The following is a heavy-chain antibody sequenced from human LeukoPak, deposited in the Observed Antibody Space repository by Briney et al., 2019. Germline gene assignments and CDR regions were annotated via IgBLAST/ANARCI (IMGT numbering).Heavy chain of an antibody. D-gene: IGHD3-9*01. CDR2: IYYSGST. V-gene: IGHV4-30-4*08. CDR1: GGSISSGGYY. CDR3: ARGVLRYFDWLLRPHNWFDP. J-gene: IGHJ5*02. Sequence: SQTLSLTCTVSGGSISSGGYYWSWIRQPPGKGLEWIGYIYYSGSTYYNPSLKSRVTISVDTSKNQFSLKLSSVTAADTAVYYCARGVLRYFDWLLRPHNWFDPWGQGTLVTVSS.